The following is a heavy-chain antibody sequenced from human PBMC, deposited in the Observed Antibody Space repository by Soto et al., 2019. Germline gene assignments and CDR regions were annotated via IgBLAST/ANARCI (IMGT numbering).Heavy chain of an antibody. CDR3: ARGRIAALRGWSAPVFDP. Sequence: EVQLVESGGGLVQPGGSLRLSCAASGFTFSSYAMHWVRQAPGKGLEYVSAISSNGGSTYYANSVKGRFTISRDNSKNTLYLQMGSLRAEDMAVYYCARGRIAALRGWSAPVFDPWGQGTLVTVSS. CDR2: ISSNGGST. D-gene: IGHD6-6*01. J-gene: IGHJ5*02. CDR1: GFTFSSYA. V-gene: IGHV3-64*01.